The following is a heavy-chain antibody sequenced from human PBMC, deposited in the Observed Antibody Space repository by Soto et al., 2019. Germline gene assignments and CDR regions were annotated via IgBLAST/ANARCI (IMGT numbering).Heavy chain of an antibody. CDR2: IWYDGSNK. J-gene: IGHJ6*02. Sequence: PGGSLRLSCAASGFTFSSYGMHWVRQAPGKGLVWVAVIWYDGSNKYYADSVKGRFTISRDNSKNTLYLQMNSLRAEDTAVYYCARDDGCGDSLYYYYGMDVWGQGTTVTVSS. CDR3: ARDDGCGDSLYYYYGMDV. CDR1: GFTFSSYG. D-gene: IGHD4-17*01. V-gene: IGHV3-33*01.